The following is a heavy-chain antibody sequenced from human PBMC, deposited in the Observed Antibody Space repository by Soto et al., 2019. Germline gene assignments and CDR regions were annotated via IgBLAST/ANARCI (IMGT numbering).Heavy chain of an antibody. V-gene: IGHV3-30-3*01. CDR1: GFTFSSHA. D-gene: IGHD3-3*01. CDR3: ARDGEDVLRNIPGDAFDI. Sequence: HPGGSLRLSCAASGFTFSSHAMHWVRQAPGKGLEWVAVISYDGSKIYYAESVKGRFTISRDNSKNTLYLQVNSLTAEDTAVYFCARDGEDVLRNIPGDAFDIWGQGTMVTVSS. J-gene: IGHJ3*02. CDR2: ISYDGSKI.